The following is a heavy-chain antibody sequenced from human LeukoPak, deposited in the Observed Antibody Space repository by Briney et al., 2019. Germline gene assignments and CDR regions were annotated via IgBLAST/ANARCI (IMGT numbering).Heavy chain of an antibody. D-gene: IGHD2-15*01. V-gene: IGHV4-34*01. CDR3: AREHCSGGSCYSIYYYYYMDV. J-gene: IGHJ6*03. CDR1: GGSFSGYY. CDR2: INHSGST. Sequence: SETLSLTCAVYGGSFSGYYWSWIRQPPGKGLEWIGEINHSGSTNYNPSLKSRVTISVDTSKNQLSLKLSSVTAADTAVYYCAREHCSGGSCYSIYYYYYMDVWGKGTTVTVSS.